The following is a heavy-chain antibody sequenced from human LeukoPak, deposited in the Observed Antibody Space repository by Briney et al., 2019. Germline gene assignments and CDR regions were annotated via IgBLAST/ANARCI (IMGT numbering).Heavy chain of an antibody. V-gene: IGHV4-61*08. CDR3: ARNGVAARPPYYYYYYYMDV. D-gene: IGHD6-6*01. Sequence: SETLSLTCTVSGGSISSGDYYWSWIRQPPGKGLEWIGYIYYSGSTNYNPPLKSRVTISVDTSKNQFSLKLSSVTAADTAVYYCARNGVAARPPYYYYYYYMDVWGKGTTVTVSS. J-gene: IGHJ6*03. CDR1: GGSISSGDYY. CDR2: IYYSGST.